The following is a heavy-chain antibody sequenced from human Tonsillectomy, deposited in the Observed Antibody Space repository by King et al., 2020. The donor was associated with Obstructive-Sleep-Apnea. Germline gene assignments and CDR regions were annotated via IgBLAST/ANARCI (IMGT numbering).Heavy chain of an antibody. CDR3: AGDGVLRFLEWFRKYGMDV. Sequence: VQLVQSGAEVKKPGASVKVSCKASGFTFSSYGISWVRQAPGQGLEWIGWIRACNGNTNYEQKFQGRVTMTTDTSTSTASMELRSLRSDDTAVYYCAGDGVLRFLEWFRKYGMDVWGQGTTVTVSS. J-gene: IGHJ6*02. D-gene: IGHD3-3*01. V-gene: IGHV1-18*04. CDR1: GFTFSSYG. CDR2: IRACNGNT.